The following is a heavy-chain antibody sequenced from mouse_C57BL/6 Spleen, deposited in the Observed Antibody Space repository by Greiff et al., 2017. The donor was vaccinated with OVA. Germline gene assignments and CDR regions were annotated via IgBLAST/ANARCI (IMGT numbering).Heavy chain of an antibody. D-gene: IGHD2-5*01. CDR1: GYAFSSSW. CDR3: ARYSKGLCYFDY. CDR2: IYPGDGDT. J-gene: IGHJ2*01. V-gene: IGHV1-82*01. Sequence: LVESGPELVKPGASVKISCKASGYAFSSSWMNWVKQRPGKGLEWIGRIYPGDGDTNYNGKFKGKATLTADKSTSTAYMQLSSLTSEDSAVYFCARYSKGLCYFDYWGQGTTLTVSS.